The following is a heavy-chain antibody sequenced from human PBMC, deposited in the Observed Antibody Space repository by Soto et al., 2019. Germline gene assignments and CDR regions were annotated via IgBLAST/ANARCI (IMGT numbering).Heavy chain of an antibody. D-gene: IGHD1-7*01. J-gene: IGHJ6*02. Sequence: GGSLRLSCAASGFTFSSYAMSWVRQAPGKGLEWVSAISGSGGSTYYADSVKGRFTISRDNSKNTLYLQMNSLRAEDTAVYYCAKGSPLELHHYYGMDVWGQGTTVTVSS. V-gene: IGHV3-23*01. CDR1: GFTFSSYA. CDR2: ISGSGGST. CDR3: AKGSPLELHHYYGMDV.